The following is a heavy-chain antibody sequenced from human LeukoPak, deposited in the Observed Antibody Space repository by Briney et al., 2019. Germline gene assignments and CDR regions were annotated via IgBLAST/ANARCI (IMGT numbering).Heavy chain of an antibody. J-gene: IGHJ4*02. CDR1: GGSIGSNY. CDR3: AKYGNSGWVIDN. CDR2: IYYTGGT. Sequence: SETLSLTCTVSGGSIGSNYWTWIRQPPGKGLEYIGYIYYTGGTNYNPPLKRRVNISVDTSKNQFSLKLTSVTPADTAVYFCAKYGNSGWVIDNWGQGTLVTVSS. V-gene: IGHV4-59*08. D-gene: IGHD6-19*01.